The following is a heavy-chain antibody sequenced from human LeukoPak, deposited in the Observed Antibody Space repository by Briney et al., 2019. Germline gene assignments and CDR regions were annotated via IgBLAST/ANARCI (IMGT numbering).Heavy chain of an antibody. CDR2: ISAYNGNT. CDR3: ARDYDILTGYPTIDY. Sequence: ASVKVSCKASGYTFTSYGISWVRQAPGQGLEWMGWISAYNGNTNYAQKLQGRVTMTTDTSTSTAYMELRSLRSDDTAVYYCARDYDILTGYPTIDYWGQGTLVTVSS. CDR1: GYTFTSYG. V-gene: IGHV1-18*01. D-gene: IGHD3-9*01. J-gene: IGHJ4*02.